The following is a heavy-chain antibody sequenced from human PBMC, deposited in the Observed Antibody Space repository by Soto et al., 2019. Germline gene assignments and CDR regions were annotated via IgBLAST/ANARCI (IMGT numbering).Heavy chain of an antibody. CDR3: ATYDSDNCGGALHI. D-gene: IGHD1-1*01. Sequence: EVRLVESGGGLVQPGGSLRLSCGASGFTLSRYSMNWVRQSPGKGLEWVSFISASGGDIYYADSVRGRFSISRDDARSSLYLQMNSLRAEDTALYYCATYDSDNCGGALHIWGRGTMVTVSS. V-gene: IGHV3-48*01. J-gene: IGHJ3*02. CDR2: ISASGGDI. CDR1: GFTLSRYS.